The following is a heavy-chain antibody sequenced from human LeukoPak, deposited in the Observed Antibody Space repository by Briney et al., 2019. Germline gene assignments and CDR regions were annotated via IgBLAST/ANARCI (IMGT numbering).Heavy chain of an antibody. CDR1: GFTFSSYA. Sequence: PGGSLRLSCAASGFTFSSYAMHWVRQAPGKGLEWVAVISYDGSNKYYADSVKGRFTISRDNSKNTLYLQMNSLRAEDTAVYYCARRGFSGSAFDIWGQGTMVTVSS. V-gene: IGHV3-30-3*01. CDR3: ARRGFSGSAFDI. J-gene: IGHJ3*02. CDR2: ISYDGSNK. D-gene: IGHD6-19*01.